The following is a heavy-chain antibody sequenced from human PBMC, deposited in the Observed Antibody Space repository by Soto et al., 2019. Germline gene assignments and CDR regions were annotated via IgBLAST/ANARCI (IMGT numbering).Heavy chain of an antibody. D-gene: IGHD2-21*01. Sequence: QVQLQESGPGLVKPSQTLTLTCFVSGGSIDTGGFYWSWARQLPGKGLQWIGYIYYTGAAYYNPALKSRVVISLDTSANQFSLSLTSLTAADTAVYYCASGTFNDISFDSWGQGKLVTVSS. CDR1: GGSIDTGGFY. J-gene: IGHJ4*02. CDR3: ASGTFNDISFDS. CDR2: IYYTGAA. V-gene: IGHV4-31*03.